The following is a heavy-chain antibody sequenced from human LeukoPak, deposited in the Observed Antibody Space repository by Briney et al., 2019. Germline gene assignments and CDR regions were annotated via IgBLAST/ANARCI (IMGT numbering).Heavy chain of an antibody. CDR3: ARDYTNFWSGSYYFDY. V-gene: IGHV4-34*01. D-gene: IGHD3-3*01. J-gene: IGHJ4*02. CDR1: GGSFSGYY. Sequence: PSETLSLTCAVYGGSFSGYYWSWIRQPPGKGLEWIGEINHSGSTNYNPSLKSRVTISVDTSKNQFSLKLSSVTAADTAVYYCARDYTNFWSGSYYFDYWGQGTLVTVSS. CDR2: INHSGST.